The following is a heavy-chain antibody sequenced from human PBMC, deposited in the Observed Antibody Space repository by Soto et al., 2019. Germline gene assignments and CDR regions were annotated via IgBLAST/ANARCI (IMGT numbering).Heavy chain of an antibody. CDR1: GGSISSSSYY. D-gene: IGHD3-3*02. CDR2: IYYSGST. CDR3: ARPIFGVVISNDWFDP. Sequence: QLQLQESGPGLVKPSETLSLTCTVSGGSISSSSYYWGWIRQPPGKGLEWIGSIYYSGSTYYNPSLKSRVTLSVDTSKNPFSLKLRSVTAADTAVYYCARPIFGVVISNDWFDPWGQGTLVTVSS. V-gene: IGHV4-39*01. J-gene: IGHJ5*02.